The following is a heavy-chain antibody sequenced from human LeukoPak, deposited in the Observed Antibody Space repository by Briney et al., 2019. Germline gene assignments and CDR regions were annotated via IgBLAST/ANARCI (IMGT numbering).Heavy chain of an antibody. CDR1: RFMLNIYW. D-gene: IGHD4-17*01. CDR2: INQGGSEK. Sequence: GGSLRLSRAASRFMLNIYWMSWVRQAPGKGREWVANINQGGSEKDYVDSVKGRFTISRDNAKKSLYLQMDSLRAEDTAVYYCARDKSYGDSEDYWGQGTLVTVSS. CDR3: ARDKSYGDSEDY. V-gene: IGHV3-7*05. J-gene: IGHJ4*02.